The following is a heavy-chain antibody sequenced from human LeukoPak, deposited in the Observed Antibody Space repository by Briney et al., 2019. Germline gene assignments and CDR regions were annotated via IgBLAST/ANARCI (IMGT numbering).Heavy chain of an antibody. CDR1: GGSISSYY. V-gene: IGHV4-59*01. J-gene: IGHJ4*02. D-gene: IGHD6-13*01. CDR2: IYYSGTT. Sequence: SETLSLTCTVSGGSISSYYWSWIRQPPGMGLEWIGYIYYSGTTNYNPSLKSRVTISVDTSKNQFSLKLSSVTAADTAVYYCARGVYIAAAQYGYWGQGTLVTVSS. CDR3: ARGVYIAAAQYGY.